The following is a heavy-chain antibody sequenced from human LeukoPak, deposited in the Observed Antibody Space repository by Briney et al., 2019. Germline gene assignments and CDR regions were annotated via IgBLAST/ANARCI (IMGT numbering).Heavy chain of an antibody. J-gene: IGHJ4*02. CDR3: ARLSGSYVFDH. Sequence: PGGSLRLSCAASGFTFSSYAMHWVRQAPGKGLEYVSAISSNGGSTYYANSVKGRFTISRDNSKNTLYLQMGSLRAEDMAVYYCARLSGSYVFDHWGQGTLVTVSS. CDR1: GFTFSSYA. D-gene: IGHD1-26*01. V-gene: IGHV3-64*01. CDR2: ISSNGGST.